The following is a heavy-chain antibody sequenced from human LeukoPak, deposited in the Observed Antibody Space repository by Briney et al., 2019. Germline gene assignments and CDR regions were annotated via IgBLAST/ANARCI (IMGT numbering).Heavy chain of an antibody. CDR3: ARGLRWNDY. CDR1: VFTFSDTY. CDR2: ISSSASTI. J-gene: IGHJ4*02. V-gene: IGHV3-11*04. D-gene: IGHD4-23*01. Sequence: PGGSLRLSCAASVFTFSDTYMSWIRQAPGKGLEWVSYISSSASTIYYTDSVKGRFTISRDNAKNSLYLQLNSLRAEDTAVYYCARGLRWNDYWGQGTLVAVSS.